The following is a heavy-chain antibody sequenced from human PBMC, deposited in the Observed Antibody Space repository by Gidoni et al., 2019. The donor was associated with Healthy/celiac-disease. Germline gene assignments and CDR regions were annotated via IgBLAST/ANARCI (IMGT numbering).Heavy chain of an antibody. CDR3: ARNLQLRDYYYGMDV. V-gene: IGHV5-51*01. J-gene: IGHJ6*02. CDR1: GYSFTSYW. D-gene: IGHD6-6*01. Sequence: EVQLVQSGAEVKKPGESLKISCTGSGYSFTSYWIGWVRQMPGKGLEWMGIIYPGDSDTRYSPSFQGQVTISADKSISTAYLQWSSLKASDTAMYYCARNLQLRDYYYGMDVWGQGTTVTVSS. CDR2: IYPGDSDT.